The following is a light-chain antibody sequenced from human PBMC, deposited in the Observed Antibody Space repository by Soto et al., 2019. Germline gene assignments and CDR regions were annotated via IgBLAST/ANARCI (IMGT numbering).Light chain of an antibody. CDR1: QSISSY. CDR3: QQSYSTPIT. V-gene: IGKV1-39*01. Sequence: PSSLSASVGDRVTITCRASQSISSYLNWYQQKPGKAPKLLIYAASSLQSGVPSRFSGSGSGTDFTLTISSLQPEDFATYYCQQSYSTPITFGQGTKVDIK. J-gene: IGKJ1*01. CDR2: AAS.